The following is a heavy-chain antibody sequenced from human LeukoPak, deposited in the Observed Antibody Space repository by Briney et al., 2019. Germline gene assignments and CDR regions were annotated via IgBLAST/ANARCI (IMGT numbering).Heavy chain of an antibody. CDR1: GYSFTSYW. CDR3: ARDGNYYDSSGYYLHY. Sequence: GESLQISCKGSGYSFTSYWIGWVRQMPGKGLEWMGIIYPGDSDTRYSPSFRGQVTISADKSISTAYLQWSSLKASDTAMYYCARDGNYYDSSGYYLHYWGQGTLVTVSS. CDR2: IYPGDSDT. J-gene: IGHJ4*02. D-gene: IGHD3-22*01. V-gene: IGHV5-51*01.